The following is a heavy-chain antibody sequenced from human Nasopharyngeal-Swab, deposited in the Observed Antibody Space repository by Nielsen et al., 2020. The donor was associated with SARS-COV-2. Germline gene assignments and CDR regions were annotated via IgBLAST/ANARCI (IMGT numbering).Heavy chain of an antibody. J-gene: IGHJ4*02. Sequence: SVKVSCKASGGTFSSYAISWVRQAPGQGLEWMGGIIPIFGTANYAQKSQGRVTITADKSTSTAYMELSSLRSEDTAVYYCARDRSQYDILTGYPYYFDYWGQGTLVTVSS. CDR2: IIPIFGTA. D-gene: IGHD3-9*01. V-gene: IGHV1-69*06. CDR1: GGTFSSYA. CDR3: ARDRSQYDILTGYPYYFDY.